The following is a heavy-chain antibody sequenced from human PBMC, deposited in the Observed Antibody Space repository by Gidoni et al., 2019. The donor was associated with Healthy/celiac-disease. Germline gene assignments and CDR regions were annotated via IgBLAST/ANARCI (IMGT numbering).Heavy chain of an antibody. CDR3: ARDWYYDSSGTGL. J-gene: IGHJ2*01. CDR1: GFTFSSYA. D-gene: IGHD3-22*01. V-gene: IGHV3-30*01. CDR2: ISYDGSNK. Sequence: QVQLVESGGGVVQPGRSLRLSCAASGFTFSSYAMHWVRQAPGKGLEWVAVISYDGSNKYYADSVKGRFTISRDNSKNTLYLQMNSLRAEDTAVYYCARDWYYDSSGTGLWGRGTLVTVSS.